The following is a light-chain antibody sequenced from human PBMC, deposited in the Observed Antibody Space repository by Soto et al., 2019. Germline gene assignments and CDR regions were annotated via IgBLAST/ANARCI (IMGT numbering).Light chain of an antibody. CDR3: QQYDTYPWT. J-gene: IGKJ1*01. CDR1: QSMNTW. CDR2: KAS. V-gene: IGKV1-5*03. Sequence: DIQMTQSPSTLSASVGDRVTITCRASQSMNTWLAWYQQKPGKAPNLLIYKASTLEIGVPSRFSGSGFGTEFTLTISSLQPDDFATYYCQQYDTYPWTFGQGTKVDIK.